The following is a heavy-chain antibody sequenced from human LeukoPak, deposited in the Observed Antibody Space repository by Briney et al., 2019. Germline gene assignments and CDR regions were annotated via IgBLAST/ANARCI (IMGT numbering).Heavy chain of an antibody. CDR2: INPSGGST. CDR3: ARDSLYDFWSGYYEGFDY. J-gene: IGHJ4*02. D-gene: IGHD3-3*01. Sequence: ASVKVSCKASGYTLTSYGTSWVRQAPGQGLEWMGIINPSGGSTSYAQKFQGRVTMTRDTSTSTVYMELSSLRSEDTAVYYCARDSLYDFWSGYYEGFDYWGQGTLVTVSS. V-gene: IGHV1-46*01. CDR1: GYTLTSYG.